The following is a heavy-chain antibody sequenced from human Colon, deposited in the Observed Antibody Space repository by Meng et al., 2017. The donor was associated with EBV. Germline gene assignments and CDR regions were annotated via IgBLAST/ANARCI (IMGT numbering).Heavy chain of an antibody. CDR3: ARVVTALWGYYFDY. CDR1: GGSSSISNW. J-gene: IGHJ4*02. V-gene: IGHV4-4*02. CDR2: IYHSGST. Sequence: VALAAAGPGLVTPAGTLSLTCAVSGGSSSISNWWSWLRQPPGKGLEWIGEIYHSGSTNYNPSLKSRVTISVDKSKNQFSLKLSSVTAADTAVYYCARVVTALWGYYFDYWGQGTLVTVSS. D-gene: IGHD2-21*02.